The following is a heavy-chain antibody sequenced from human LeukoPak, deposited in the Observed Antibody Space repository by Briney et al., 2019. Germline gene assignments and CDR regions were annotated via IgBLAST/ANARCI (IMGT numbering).Heavy chain of an antibody. V-gene: IGHV4-59*08. CDR2: IYYSGST. D-gene: IGHD2-2*01. J-gene: IGHJ4*02. Sequence: SETLSLTCTVSGGSISSYYWSWIRQPPGMGLEWIGYIYYSGSTNYNPSLKSRVTISVDTSKNQFSLKLSSVTAADTAVYYCARHGGSDHIVVVPAAPFDYWGQGTLVTVSS. CDR1: GGSISSYY. CDR3: ARHGGSDHIVVVPAAPFDY.